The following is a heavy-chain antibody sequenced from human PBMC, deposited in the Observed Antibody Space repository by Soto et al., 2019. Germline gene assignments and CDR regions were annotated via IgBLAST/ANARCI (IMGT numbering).Heavy chain of an antibody. V-gene: IGHV2-5*01. J-gene: IGHJ4*02. CDR1: GFSLSTSGGG. CDR3: VDRVARYGSGSYTLYRYFDY. CDR2: IYWNDDK. Sequence: SGPTLVKPTQTLTLTCTFSGFSLSTSGGGVDWIRPPPGKALEWLALIYWNDDKRYSPSPDSRLTITKDTSQNQMVFTMTSMDPVDTATYYCVDRVARYGSGSYTLYRYFDYWGQGTLVTVSS. D-gene: IGHD3-10*01.